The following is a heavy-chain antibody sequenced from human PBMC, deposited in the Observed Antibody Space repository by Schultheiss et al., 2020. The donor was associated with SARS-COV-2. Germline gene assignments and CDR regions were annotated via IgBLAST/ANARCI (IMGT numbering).Heavy chain of an antibody. Sequence: SETLSLTCTVSGGSISSYYWSWIRQPAGKGLEWIGRIYTSGSTNYNPSLKSRVTISVDTSKNQFSLKLSSVTAADTAVYYCARDGTAMVGDYYYYGMDVWGQGTTVTVSS. CDR2: IYTSGST. D-gene: IGHD5-18*01. CDR3: ARDGTAMVGDYYYYGMDV. V-gene: IGHV4-4*07. J-gene: IGHJ6*02. CDR1: GGSISSYY.